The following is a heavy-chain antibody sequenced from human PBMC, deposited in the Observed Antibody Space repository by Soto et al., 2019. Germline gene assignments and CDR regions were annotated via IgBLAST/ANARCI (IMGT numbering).Heavy chain of an antibody. CDR3: ARERTHYGLDD. Sequence: QVQLVQSGAEVKKPGASVKVSCKASGYTFTSYDINWVRQAPGQGLEWMGWMKPSSGNTGYAQKYQGRVTMTGTTSISTAYMELSSLRSEDTAVYCCARERTHYGLDDWGQGTTVSVSS. V-gene: IGHV1-8*01. D-gene: IGHD6-25*01. CDR1: GYTFTSYD. J-gene: IGHJ6*02. CDR2: MKPSSGNT.